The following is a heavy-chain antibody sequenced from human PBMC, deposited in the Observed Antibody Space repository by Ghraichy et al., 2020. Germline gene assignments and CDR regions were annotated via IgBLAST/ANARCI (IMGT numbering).Heavy chain of an antibody. CDR3: TREDSSSSQYYYYYGMDV. Sequence: SETLSLTCIVSGGSISSYYWSWIRQPAGKGLEWIGRIYTSGSTNYNPSLKSRVTMSVDTSKNQFSLKLSSVTAADTAVYYCTREDSSSSQYYYYYGMDVWGQGTTVTVSS. D-gene: IGHD6-6*01. J-gene: IGHJ6*02. CDR2: IYTSGST. CDR1: GGSISSYY. V-gene: IGHV4-4*07.